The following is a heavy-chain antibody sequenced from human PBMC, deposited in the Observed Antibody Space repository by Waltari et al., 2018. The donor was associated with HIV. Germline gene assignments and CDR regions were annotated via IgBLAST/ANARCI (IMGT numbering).Heavy chain of an antibody. V-gene: IGHV1-8*01. CDR3: ARGRTTQPDDDSDYYGDSQNGMDV. J-gene: IGHJ6*02. CDR1: GYTFTSHD. CDR2: MNPNTGDT. D-gene: IGHD3-22*01. Sequence: QVHLVQSGAEVKKPGASVKVSCRASGYTFTSHDVFWVRQAIGQGLEWMGWMNPNTGDTASAKKFRGRVTMTRNTSTSTAYLEVRGLRSEDMAVYYCARGRTTQPDDDSDYYGDSQNGMDVWGQGTTVSVSS.